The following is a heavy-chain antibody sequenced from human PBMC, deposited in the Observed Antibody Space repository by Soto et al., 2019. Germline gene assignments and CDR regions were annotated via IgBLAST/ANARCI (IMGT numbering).Heavy chain of an antibody. D-gene: IGHD6-19*01. V-gene: IGHV3-7*05. CDR3: ARDVGSGWFDY. J-gene: IGHJ4*02. Sequence: GGSLRLSCAASGFTFSTNWMTWVRQAPGKGLEWVANINRDGSQKNLVDPVKGRFTISRDNAKNSLYLQMNSLRAEDTAIYYCARDVGSGWFDYWGQGTLVTVSS. CDR1: GFTFSTNW. CDR2: INRDGSQK.